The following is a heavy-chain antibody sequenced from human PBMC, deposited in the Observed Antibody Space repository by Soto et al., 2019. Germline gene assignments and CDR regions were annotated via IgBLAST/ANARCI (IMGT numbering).Heavy chain of an antibody. CDR1: GYTFTNFG. D-gene: IGHD3-16*01. CDR2: ISAYNGNT. J-gene: IGHJ4*02. Sequence: QVQLVQSGAEVKKPGASVKVSCKASGYTFTNFGISWVRQAPGQGPEWMGWISAYNGNTNYAQNFQVRVTKTTDKSTSTGYMELRNLRSGDTVVYYCARGGPPIDYWGKETLVTVS. CDR3: ARGGPPIDY. V-gene: IGHV1-18*01.